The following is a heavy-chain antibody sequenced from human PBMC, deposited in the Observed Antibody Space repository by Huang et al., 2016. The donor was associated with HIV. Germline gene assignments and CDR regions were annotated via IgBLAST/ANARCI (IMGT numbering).Heavy chain of an antibody. CDR3: AKELEVLTGYDYHGMDV. Sequence: FRNFGMNWVRQAPGKGLEWVAVISYDGSNKYYVDYVKGRFTISRDNSKNRLYLEMNSLRVDDSAVYYCAKELEVLTGYDYHGMDVWGQGTTVTVS. CDR2: ISYDGSNK. D-gene: IGHD3-9*01. CDR1: FRNFG. J-gene: IGHJ6*02. V-gene: IGHV3-30*18.